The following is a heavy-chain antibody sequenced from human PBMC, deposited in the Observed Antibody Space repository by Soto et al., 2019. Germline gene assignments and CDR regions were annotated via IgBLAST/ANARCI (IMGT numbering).Heavy chain of an antibody. V-gene: IGHV6-1*01. J-gene: IGHJ6*02. Sequence: SITCAVSGDSVSSNSAAWNWIRQSPSRGLEWLVRTYYRSKLYNDYAVSVKSRITINPDTSKNQFSLQLKSVTPEDTAVYYCARASANYDILTGYCMDVWGQETTVTVSS. CDR2: TYYRSKLYN. CDR3: ARASANYDILTGYCMDV. D-gene: IGHD3-9*01. CDR1: GDSVSSNSAA.